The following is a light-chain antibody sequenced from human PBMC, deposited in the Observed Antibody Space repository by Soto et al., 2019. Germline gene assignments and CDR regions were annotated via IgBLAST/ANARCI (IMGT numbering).Light chain of an antibody. CDR2: DAS. V-gene: IGKV1-5*01. J-gene: IGKJ4*01. CDR1: QSISKW. Sequence: DIQMTQSPSTLSASIGDRVSITCRASQSISKWLAWHQQKPGKAPKLLIYDASSLESGVPSRFSGSGSGTEFTLTISSLQPDDFATYYCLQDYNYPRTFGGGTKVDIK. CDR3: LQDYNYPRT.